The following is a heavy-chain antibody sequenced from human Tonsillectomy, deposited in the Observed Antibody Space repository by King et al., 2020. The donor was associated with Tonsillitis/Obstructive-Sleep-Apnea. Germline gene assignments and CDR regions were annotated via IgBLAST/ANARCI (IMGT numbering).Heavy chain of an antibody. V-gene: IGHV1-69*10. Sequence: QLVQSGAEVKKPGSSVNVSCKASGDTFSYYAISWVRQAPGHGLEWMGGIIPVLRVSDNAQKFQGRVTFTADKSRTTGYMELTSLTSEDTAVYYCARGYYYDSSCYHLDYWGQGTLVTVSS. CDR3: ARGYYYDSSCYHLDY. D-gene: IGHD3-22*01. CDR1: GDTFSYYA. CDR2: IIPVLRVS. J-gene: IGHJ4*02.